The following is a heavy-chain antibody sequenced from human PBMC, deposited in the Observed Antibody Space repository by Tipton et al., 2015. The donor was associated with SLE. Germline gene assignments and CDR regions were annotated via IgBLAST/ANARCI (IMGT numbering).Heavy chain of an antibody. Sequence: SLRLSCAASGFTFSSYGMHWVRQAPGKGLEWVAVISGSGGSTYYADYVKGRFTISRDNSKNTQYLQMNSLRAEDTAVYYCAKDRLPITMVRGALDYWGQGTLVTVSS. V-gene: IGHV3-23*01. CDR2: ISGSGGST. CDR1: GFTFSSYG. CDR3: AKDRLPITMVRGALDY. D-gene: IGHD3-10*01. J-gene: IGHJ4*02.